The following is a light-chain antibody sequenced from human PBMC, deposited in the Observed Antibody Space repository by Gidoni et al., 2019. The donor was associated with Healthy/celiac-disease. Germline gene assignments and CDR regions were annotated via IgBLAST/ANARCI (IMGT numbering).Light chain of an antibody. V-gene: IGKV1-33*01. Sequence: DIQMTQSPSSLSASVGDRVTITCQASQDINIYLNWYQQKPGKAPKHLIYDASNLEPGVPSRFSGSGSGTDFTFTISSLQPEDIATYYCQQYDNLPLTFXGXTKVXIK. CDR1: QDINIY. CDR3: QQYDNLPLT. CDR2: DAS. J-gene: IGKJ4*01.